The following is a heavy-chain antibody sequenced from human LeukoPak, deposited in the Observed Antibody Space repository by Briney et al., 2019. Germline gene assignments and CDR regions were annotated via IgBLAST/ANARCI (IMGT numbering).Heavy chain of an antibody. D-gene: IGHD2-2*01. J-gene: IGHJ3*02. V-gene: IGHV4-4*07. CDR1: GGSIINYY. CDR2: IFSSGST. Sequence: SETLSLTCTVSGGSIINYYWSWVRQPAGKGLEWIGRIFSSGSTDYNPSLKSRVTMSVDTSKNQFSLKLTSTTAADTAVYYCARRKVLPTAVDAFDIWGQGTMVTVSS. CDR3: ARRKVLPTAVDAFDI.